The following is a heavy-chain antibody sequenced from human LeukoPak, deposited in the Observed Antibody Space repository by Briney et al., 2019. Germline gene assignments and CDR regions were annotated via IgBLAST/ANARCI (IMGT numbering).Heavy chain of an antibody. D-gene: IGHD2-15*01. CDR2: VNNNNGDT. CDR3: ARYPRYCGSGGCMGFDH. CDR1: GYNFIIYG. V-gene: IGHV1-18*01. Sequence: ASVKVSCKASGYNFIIYGLTWVRQAPGQGLEWMGWVNNNNGDTNYAQKIQDRVTMITDTSTSTAYMELRSLTYDDTAVYYCARYPRYCGSGGCMGFDHWGQGTLVTVSS. J-gene: IGHJ4*02.